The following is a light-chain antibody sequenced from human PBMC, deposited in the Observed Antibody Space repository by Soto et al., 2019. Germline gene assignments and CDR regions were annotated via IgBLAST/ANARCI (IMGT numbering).Light chain of an antibody. CDR3: PVCDSSCGVV. J-gene: IGLJ2*01. CDR1: NIGSKS. Sequence: SYELTQPPSVSVAPGQTARITCGGNNIGSKSVHWDQQKPGHAPVLVDYDDSDRPSGIPGRFAGSTSGNTATLTISRVEDGDEADYYCPVCDSSCGVVFGGGTKLTVL. V-gene: IGLV3-21*02. CDR2: DDS.